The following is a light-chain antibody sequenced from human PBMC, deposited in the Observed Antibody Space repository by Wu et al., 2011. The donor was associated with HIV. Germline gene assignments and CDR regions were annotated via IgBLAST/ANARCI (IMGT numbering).Light chain of an antibody. CDR3: QQYGSSPVLX. J-gene: IGKJ4*01. CDR2: GAS. V-gene: IGKV3-20*01. Sequence: CRASQXVSSSYLAWYQXKPGQXPRLLIYGASSRATGIPDRFSWHGSGTDFTLTISRLEPEDFAVYYCQQYGSSPVLXFGGGTKVEIK. CDR1: QXVSSSY.